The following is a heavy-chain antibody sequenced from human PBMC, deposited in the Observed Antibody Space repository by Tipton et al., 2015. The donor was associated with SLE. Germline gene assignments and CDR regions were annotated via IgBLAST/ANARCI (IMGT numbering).Heavy chain of an antibody. J-gene: IGHJ6*02. D-gene: IGHD1-26*01. CDR2: INHSGST. CDR1: GGSFSGYY. Sequence: TLSLTCAVYGGSFSGYYWSWIRQPPGKGLEWIGEINHSGSTNYNPSLKSRGTISVDTSKNQFSLKLSSVTAADTAVYYCARDLSGSYYVPYYYGMDVWGQGTTVTVSS. CDR3: ARDLSGSYYVPYYYGMDV. V-gene: IGHV4-34*01.